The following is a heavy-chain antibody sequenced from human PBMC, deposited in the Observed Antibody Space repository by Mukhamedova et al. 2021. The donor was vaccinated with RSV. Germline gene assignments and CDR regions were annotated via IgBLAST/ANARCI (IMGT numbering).Heavy chain of an antibody. V-gene: IGHV3-48*04. J-gene: IGHJ4*02. Sequence: QAPGKGLEWVSYISSSSSTIYYADSVKGRFTISRDNAKNSQYLQMNSMRAEDTAVYYCARVVGVTVTTDWGQGNLVTVSS. D-gene: IGHD4-17*01. CDR2: ISSSSSTI. CDR3: ARVVGVTVTTD.